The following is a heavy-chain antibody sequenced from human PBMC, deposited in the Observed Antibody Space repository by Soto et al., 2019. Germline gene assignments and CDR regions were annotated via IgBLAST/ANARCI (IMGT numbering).Heavy chain of an antibody. CDR2: ITDAGSAT. CDR3: AKLLSVVFDS. CDR1: GFTFSKYA. Sequence: GGSLRLSCAASGFTFSKYAMSWVRQAPGKGLEWVAAITDAGSATHYADSVRGRFTISRDNSNNTLYLQMTNLRSDDTAVYYCAKLLSVVFDSCGQGALVTVSS. V-gene: IGHV3-23*01. D-gene: IGHD2-15*01. J-gene: IGHJ4*02.